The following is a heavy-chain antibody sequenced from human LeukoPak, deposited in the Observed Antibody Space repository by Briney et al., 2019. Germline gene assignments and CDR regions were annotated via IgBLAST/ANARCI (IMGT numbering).Heavy chain of an antibody. D-gene: IGHD3-22*01. J-gene: IGHJ3*01. CDR3: AKDRSSYYFDAFDF. CDR2: ISGSAGNT. V-gene: IGHV3-23*01. CDR1: GFSFSNYA. Sequence: GGSLRLSCVASGFSFSNYAMSWVRQAPGKGLEWVSAISGSAGNTYYSDSVKGRFTISRDNSKNTLFLLMDSLRAEDTAIYYCAKDRSSYYFDAFDFWGQGTRDIVSS.